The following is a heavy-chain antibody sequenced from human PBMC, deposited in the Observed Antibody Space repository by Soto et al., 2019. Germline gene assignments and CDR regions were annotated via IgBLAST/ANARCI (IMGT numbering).Heavy chain of an antibody. Sequence: EVQLVESGGGLVKPGGSFRVSCAASGFTFRNAWVSWVRQAPGKGLEWVGRIKRKTDDGTTDYAAPVKGRFTISRDDTNNTVYLQMNSLKTEDTAVYYCTTGVNYDSGGVDYWGQGTLVAVSS. CDR3: TTGVNYDSGGVDY. V-gene: IGHV3-15*07. CDR2: IKRKTDDGTT. J-gene: IGHJ4*02. CDR1: GFTFRNAW. D-gene: IGHD3-22*01.